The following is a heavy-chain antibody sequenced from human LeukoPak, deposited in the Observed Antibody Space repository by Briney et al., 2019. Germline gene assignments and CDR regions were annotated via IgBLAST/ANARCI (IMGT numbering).Heavy chain of an antibody. J-gene: IGHJ4*02. CDR3: ARDLRGDTAMVTSVY. Sequence: GGSLRLSCAASGFTFSSYGMHWVRQAPGKGLEWVAVISYDGSNKYYADSVKGRFTISRDNSKNTLYLQMNSLRSEDTAVYYCARDLRGDTAMVTSVYWGQGTLVTVSS. V-gene: IGHV3-30*03. D-gene: IGHD5-18*01. CDR2: ISYDGSNK. CDR1: GFTFSSYG.